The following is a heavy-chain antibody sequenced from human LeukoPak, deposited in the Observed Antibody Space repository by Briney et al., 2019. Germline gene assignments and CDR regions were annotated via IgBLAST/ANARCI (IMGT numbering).Heavy chain of an antibody. CDR3: ARHASPVADYFDY. J-gene: IGHJ4*02. CDR1: GFTFSGST. CDR2: ISTSSSYI. D-gene: IGHD6-19*01. V-gene: IGHV3-21*01. Sequence: PGGSLRLSCAASGFTFSGSTMNWVRQAPGKGLEWVSFISTSSSYIYYADSVRGRFTISRDNAKNSLYLQMNSLRAEDTAVYYCARHASPVADYFDYWGQGTLVTVSS.